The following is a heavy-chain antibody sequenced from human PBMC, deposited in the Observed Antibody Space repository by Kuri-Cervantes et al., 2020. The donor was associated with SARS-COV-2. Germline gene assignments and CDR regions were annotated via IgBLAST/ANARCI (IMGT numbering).Heavy chain of an antibody. V-gene: IGHV3-33*01. D-gene: IGHD2-15*01. J-gene: IGHJ6*03. CDR1: GFTFSSYG. CDR2: IWYDGSNK. Sequence: GESLKISCAASGFTFSSYGMHWVRQAPGKGLEWVAVIWYDGSNKYYADSVKGRFTISRDNSKNTLYLQMNSLRAEDTAVHYCARDGVADYYYYYMDVWGKGTTVTVSS. CDR3: ARDGVADYYYYYMDV.